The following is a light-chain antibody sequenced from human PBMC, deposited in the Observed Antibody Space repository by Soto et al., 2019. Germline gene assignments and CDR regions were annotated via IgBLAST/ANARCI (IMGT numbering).Light chain of an antibody. J-gene: IGKJ1*01. CDR1: QGISSY. CDR3: QQYYCFPRT. CDR2: DAS. V-gene: IGKV1-8*01. Sequence: AIRMTQSPSSFSASTGDRVSITCRASQGISSYLAWYQQKPGKAPKLLIYDASTLQSGVPSRFSGSGSGTDFTLTISCLQSEDFATYYCQQYYCFPRTFGQGTKVEIK.